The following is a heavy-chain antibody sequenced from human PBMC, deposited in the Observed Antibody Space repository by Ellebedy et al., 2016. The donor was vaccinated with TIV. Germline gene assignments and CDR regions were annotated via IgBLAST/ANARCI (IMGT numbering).Heavy chain of an antibody. D-gene: IGHD2-15*01. V-gene: IGHV3-23*01. J-gene: IGHJ4*02. CDR3: GTPGGYVSGFGQ. CDR1: GFTFSNYA. Sequence: ETLSLTCAASGFTFSNYAMSWVRRSPGKGLDWVSLISGSGEYTYYADSVKGRLTISRDNSKNTLFLQMNSLRAEDTAVYYCGTPGGYVSGFGQWGQGTLVIVSS. CDR2: ISGSGEYT.